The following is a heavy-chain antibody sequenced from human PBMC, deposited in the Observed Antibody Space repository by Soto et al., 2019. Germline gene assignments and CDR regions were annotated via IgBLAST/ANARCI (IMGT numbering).Heavy chain of an antibody. J-gene: IGHJ4*02. V-gene: IGHV3-30-3*01. Sequence: PGGSLRLSCAASGFTFSSYGMHWVRQAPGKGLEWVAVISYDGSNKYYADSVKGRFTISRDNSKNTLYLQINSLRADDTAVYYCAMRAPGPDCSGGSCYRLDYWGQGTLVT. CDR3: AMRAPGPDCSGGSCYRLDY. CDR1: GFTFSSYG. D-gene: IGHD2-15*01. CDR2: ISYDGSNK.